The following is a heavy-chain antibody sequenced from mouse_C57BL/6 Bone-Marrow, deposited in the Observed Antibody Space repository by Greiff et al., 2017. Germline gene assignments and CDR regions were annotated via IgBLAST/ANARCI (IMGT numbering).Heavy chain of an antibody. J-gene: IGHJ3*01. CDR1: GYTFTSYW. CDR2: IDPSDSYT. V-gene: IGHV1-59*01. CDR3: ARGLGGFAD. D-gene: IGHD4-1*01. Sequence: QVQLQQPGAELVRPGTSVKLSCKASGYTFTSYWMHWVKQRPGQGLEWIGVIDPSDSYTSYNQKFKGKATLTVDTSSSTAYMQLSSLTSEDSAVYYWARGLGGFADWGEGTRVTVS.